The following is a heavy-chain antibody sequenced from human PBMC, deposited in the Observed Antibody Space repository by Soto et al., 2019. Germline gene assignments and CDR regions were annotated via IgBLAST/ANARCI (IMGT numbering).Heavy chain of an antibody. D-gene: IGHD3-22*01. J-gene: IGHJ3*02. Sequence: QVQLQESGPGLVKPSQTLSLTCTVSGGSINSGDYYWSWIRQPPGKGLEWIGYIYYSGSTYHNPSLKSRINISVDTSKNQFSLKLISVTAADTVVYYCATVPTYYYDRSGYANAFDMWGQGTMVTVSS. V-gene: IGHV4-30-4*01. CDR3: ATVPTYYYDRSGYANAFDM. CDR1: GGSINSGDYY. CDR2: IYYSGST.